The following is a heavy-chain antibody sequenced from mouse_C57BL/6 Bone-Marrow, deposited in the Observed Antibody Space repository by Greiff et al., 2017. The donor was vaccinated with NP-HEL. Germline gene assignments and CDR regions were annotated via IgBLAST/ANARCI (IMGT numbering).Heavy chain of an antibody. D-gene: IGHD4-1*01. CDR2: INYDGSST. V-gene: IGHV5-16*01. J-gene: IGHJ1*03. Sequence: EVHLVESEGGLVQPGSSMKLSCTASGFTFSDYYMAWVRQVPEKGLEWVANINYDGSSTYYLDSLKSRFIISRDNAKNILYLQMSSLKSEDTATYYCAREDWDVRDWYFDVWGTGTTVTVSS. CDR1: GFTFSDYY. CDR3: AREDWDVRDWYFDV.